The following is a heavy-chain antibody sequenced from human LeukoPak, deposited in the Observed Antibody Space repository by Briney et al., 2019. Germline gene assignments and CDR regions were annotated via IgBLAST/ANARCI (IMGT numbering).Heavy chain of an antibody. J-gene: IGHJ4*02. CDR2: IKQDGSEK. CDR1: GFTFRSYW. V-gene: IGHV3-7*01. D-gene: IGHD3-10*01. Sequence: PGGSLRLSCAASGFTFRSYWMTWVRQAPGKGLEGVANIKQDGSEKYYVDSVKGRFTISRDNAKNSLYLQMNSLRAEDTAVYYCARDVYGSGSYYNPWGQGTLVTVSS. CDR3: ARDVYGSGSYYNP.